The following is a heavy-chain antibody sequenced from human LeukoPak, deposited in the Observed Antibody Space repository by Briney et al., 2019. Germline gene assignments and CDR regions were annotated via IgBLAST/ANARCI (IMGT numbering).Heavy chain of an antibody. D-gene: IGHD2-2*02. V-gene: IGHV4-61*02. CDR1: GGSISSGSYY. J-gene: IGHJ3*02. Sequence: SETLSLTCTVTGGSISSGSYYWSWIRQPAGKGLEWIGRIYTSGSTNYNPSLKSRVTISVDTSKNQFSLKLSSVTAADTAVYYCARAYCSSTSCYTWDAFDIWGQGTMVTVSS. CDR2: IYTSGST. CDR3: ARAYCSSTSCYTWDAFDI.